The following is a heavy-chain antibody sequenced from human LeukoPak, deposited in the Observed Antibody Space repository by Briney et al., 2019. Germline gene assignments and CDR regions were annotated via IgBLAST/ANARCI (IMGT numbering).Heavy chain of an antibody. V-gene: IGHV3-11*04. CDR2: ISYSGSTI. CDR3: ARVSGDFLYYYYYLDV. J-gene: IGHJ6*03. D-gene: IGHD2/OR15-2a*01. Sequence: PGGSLRLSCAASGFTFSDYYMSWIRQAPGKGLEWVSYISYSGSTIYYADSVKGRFTISRDNAKNSLYLQMNSLRAEDTAVYYCARVSGDFLYYYYYLDVWGKGTTVTISS. CDR1: GFTFSDYY.